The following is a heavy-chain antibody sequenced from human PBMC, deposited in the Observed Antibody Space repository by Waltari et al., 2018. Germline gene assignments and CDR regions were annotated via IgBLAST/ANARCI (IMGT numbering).Heavy chain of an antibody. CDR2: IKQDGSER. CDR3: ARDNYDSLGDIVVTRYFDL. CDR1: GFTFSSYW. J-gene: IGHJ2*01. V-gene: IGHV3-7*01. Sequence: EVQLVESGGGLVQPGGSLRLSCAASGFTFSSYWMSWVRQAPGKGLEWVANIKQDGSERYCGDSVKGRYTISRDNAKNSLYLQMNSLSAEDTAVYYCARDNYDSLGDIVVTRYFDLWGRGTLVTVSS. D-gene: IGHD2-2*01.